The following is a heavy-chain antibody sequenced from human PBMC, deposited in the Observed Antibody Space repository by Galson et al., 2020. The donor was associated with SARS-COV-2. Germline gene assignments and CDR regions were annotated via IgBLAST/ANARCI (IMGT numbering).Heavy chain of an antibody. Sequence: GGSLRLSCAASGFTFDDYAMHWVRQAPGKGLEWVSGISWNSGSIGYADSVKGRFTISRDNAKNSLYLQMNSLRAEDTALYYCAKVGHPDGYTRFWVYVQHWGQGTLVTVSS. J-gene: IGHJ1*01. D-gene: IGHD2-2*02. CDR3: AKVGHPDGYTRFWVYVQH. CDR1: GFTFDDYA. CDR2: ISWNSGSI. V-gene: IGHV3-9*01.